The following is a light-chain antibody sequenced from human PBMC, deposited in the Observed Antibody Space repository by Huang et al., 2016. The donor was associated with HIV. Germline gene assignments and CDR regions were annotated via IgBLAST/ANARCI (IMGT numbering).Light chain of an antibody. CDR3: QQYNNWPRT. V-gene: IGKV3-15*01. Sequence: EIVMTQSPATLSVSPGERATLSCRTSHSISSDLAWYRQNPGQAPWLLIYGASTRATGVPARFSGSGSGTEFTLTISSLQSEDFAVYYCQQYNNWPRTFGQGTKVEI. CDR2: GAS. CDR1: HSISSD. J-gene: IGKJ1*01.